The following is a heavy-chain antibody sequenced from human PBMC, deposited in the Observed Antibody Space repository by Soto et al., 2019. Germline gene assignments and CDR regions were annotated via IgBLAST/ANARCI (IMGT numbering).Heavy chain of an antibody. D-gene: IGHD2-15*01. CDR3: EREYCSGGSCYSRFDY. CDR2: ISSNGGST. J-gene: IGHJ4*02. V-gene: IGHV3-64*01. CDR1: GFTFSSYA. Sequence: EVQLVESGGGLVQPGGSLRLSCAASGFTFSSYAMHWVRQAPGKGLEYVSAISSNGGSTYYANSVKGRFTISRDNSKNTLYLQMGSLRAEDMAVYYCEREYCSGGSCYSRFDYWGQGTLVTVSS.